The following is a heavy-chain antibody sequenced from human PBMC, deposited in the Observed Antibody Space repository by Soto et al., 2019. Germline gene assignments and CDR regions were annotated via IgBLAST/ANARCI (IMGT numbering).Heavy chain of an antibody. CDR2: INPNSGGT. J-gene: IGHJ4*02. Sequence: ASVKVSCKASGYTFTGYYMHWVRQAPGQGLEWMGWINPNSGGTNYAQKIQGWVTMTRDTSLSKAYMELSRLRSDDTALYYCARGTSPTAAGDHIDYWGKGTLVTAPQ. V-gene: IGHV1-2*04. D-gene: IGHD6-13*01. CDR3: ARGTSPTAAGDHIDY. CDR1: GYTFTGYY.